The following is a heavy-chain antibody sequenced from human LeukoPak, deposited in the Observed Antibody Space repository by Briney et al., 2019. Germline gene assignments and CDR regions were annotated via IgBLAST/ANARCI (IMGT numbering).Heavy chain of an antibody. CDR3: ARYNWNGGRAFDV. CDR1: GDSFSTSSVA. CDR2: TYYRSKWNN. J-gene: IGHJ3*01. Sequence: SQTLSLTCAVSGDSFSTSSVAWHWIRQSPSRSLEWLVRTYYRSKWNNDYAVSVKSRIIINPDTSKNQFSLQLNSVTPEDTAVYYCARYNWNGGRAFDVWGQGTTVTVSS. D-gene: IGHD1-1*01. V-gene: IGHV6-1*01.